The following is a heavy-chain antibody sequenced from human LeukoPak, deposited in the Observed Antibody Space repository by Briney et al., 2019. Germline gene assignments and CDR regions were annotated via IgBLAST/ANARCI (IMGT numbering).Heavy chain of an antibody. CDR1: GYTFTSYG. J-gene: IGHJ6*03. CDR3: ARGGGAAADYSYYYMDV. D-gene: IGHD6-13*01. Sequence: ASVKVSCKASGYTFTSYGITWVRQAPGQGLEWMGWISAYNGNTNYAQKVQGRVTMTTDTSTSTAYMELRSLRSDDTAVYYCARGGGAAADYSYYYMDVWGKGTTVTVSS. V-gene: IGHV1-18*01. CDR2: ISAYNGNT.